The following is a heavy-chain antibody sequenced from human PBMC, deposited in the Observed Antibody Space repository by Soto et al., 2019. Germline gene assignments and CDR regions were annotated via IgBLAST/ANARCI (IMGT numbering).Heavy chain of an antibody. V-gene: IGHV4-34*01. D-gene: IGHD5-18*01. Sequence: SETLSLTCAVYGGSFSGYYWSWIRQPPGQGLEWIGEINHSGSTNYNPSLKSRVTISVDTSKNQFSLRAEDTAVYYCARDMGYSGLDYWGQGTLVTVSS. CDR3: ARDMGYSGLDY. CDR2: INHSGST. J-gene: IGHJ4*02. CDR1: GGSFSGYY.